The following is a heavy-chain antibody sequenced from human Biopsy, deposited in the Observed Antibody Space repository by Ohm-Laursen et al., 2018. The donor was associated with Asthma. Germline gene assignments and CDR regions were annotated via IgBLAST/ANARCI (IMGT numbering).Heavy chain of an antibody. CDR2: IYYSGST. D-gene: IGHD4-17*01. Sequence: TLSLTCTVSGGSINIGDYYWSWIRQHPVKGLEWIGHIYYSGSTYYNPSLKSRVSISLDTSKKQFSLSLTSVTAADTAVYYCARTTYGHDGFDPWGQGTLVTVSS. CDR1: GGSINIGDYY. V-gene: IGHV4-31*03. CDR3: ARTTYGHDGFDP. J-gene: IGHJ5*02.